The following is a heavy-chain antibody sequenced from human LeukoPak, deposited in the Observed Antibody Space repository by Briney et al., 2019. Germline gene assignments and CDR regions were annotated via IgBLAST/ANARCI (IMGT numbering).Heavy chain of an antibody. J-gene: IGHJ4*02. V-gene: IGHV3-30*04. CDR2: ISYDGSNK. CDR1: GFTFSSYA. Sequence: GGSLRLSCAASGFTFSSYAMHWVRQAPGKGLEWVAVISYDGSNKYYADSVKGRFTISRDNSKNTLYLQMNSLRAEDTAVYYCAPYYFDYWGQGTLVTVSS. CDR3: APYYFDY.